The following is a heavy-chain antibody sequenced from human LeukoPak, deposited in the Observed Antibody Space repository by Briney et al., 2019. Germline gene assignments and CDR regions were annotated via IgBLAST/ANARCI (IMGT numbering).Heavy chain of an antibody. Sequence: GGSLRLSCAASGFTFNSYSMGWVRQAPGQGLEWVSAVSGSAYSKYYADSVKGRFTISRDNSKNTLYLQMNSLRAEDTAVYYCARDQSLDDPWGQGTLVTVSS. D-gene: IGHD1-1*01. V-gene: IGHV3-23*01. CDR3: ARDQSLDDP. CDR2: VSGSAYSK. J-gene: IGHJ5*02. CDR1: GFTFNSYS.